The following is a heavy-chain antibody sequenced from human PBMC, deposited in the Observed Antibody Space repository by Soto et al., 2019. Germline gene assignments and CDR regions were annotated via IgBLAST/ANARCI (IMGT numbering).Heavy chain of an antibody. V-gene: IGHV4-31*03. CDR2: IYYSGST. CDR1: GGSISSGGYY. Sequence: QVQLQESGPGLVKPSQTLSLTCTVSGGSISSGGYYWSWIRQHPGKGLEWIGYIYYSGSTYYNPSRKSRVTISVDTSKNQFSLKLSSVTAADTAVYYCARDSVFGELLDAFDIWGQGTMVTGSS. J-gene: IGHJ3*02. CDR3: ARDSVFGELLDAFDI. D-gene: IGHD3-10*02.